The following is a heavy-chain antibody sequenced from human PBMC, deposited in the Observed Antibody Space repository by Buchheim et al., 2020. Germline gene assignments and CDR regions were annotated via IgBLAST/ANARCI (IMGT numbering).Heavy chain of an antibody. D-gene: IGHD3-22*01. CDR1: GGSISSGGYY. V-gene: IGHV4-31*03. CDR2: IYYSGST. J-gene: IGHJ4*02. Sequence: QVQLQESGPGLVKPSQTLSLTCTVSGGSISSGGYYWSWIRQHPGKGLEWIGYIYYSGSTYYNPSLKSRVTISVDTFKNQFSLKLSSVTAADTAVYYCARSRKGYYYDSSGYYTPFDYWGQGTL. CDR3: ARSRKGYYYDSSGYYTPFDY.